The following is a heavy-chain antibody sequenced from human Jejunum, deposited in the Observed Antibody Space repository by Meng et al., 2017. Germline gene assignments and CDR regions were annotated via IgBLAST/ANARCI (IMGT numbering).Heavy chain of an antibody. CDR1: GFTFSSYE. D-gene: IGHD3-10*01. CDR3: ASLVVREEGEC. Sequence: GGSLRLSCAASGFTFSSYEMSWVRQAPGKGLEWISYISKTGGDIKYADSVKGRFTISRDIAKNTLYLQMNTLRAEDTAVYYCASLVVREEGECWGQGTLVTVSS. J-gene: IGHJ4*02. CDR2: ISKTGGDI. V-gene: IGHV3-48*03.